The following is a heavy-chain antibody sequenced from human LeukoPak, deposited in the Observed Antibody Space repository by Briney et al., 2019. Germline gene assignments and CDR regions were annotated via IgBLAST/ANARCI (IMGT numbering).Heavy chain of an antibody. J-gene: IGHJ4*02. CDR2: IYYGGST. CDR1: GGSISNYY. Sequence: PSETLSLTCSVSGGSISNYYWSWLRQPPGKGLEWIGYIYYGGSTNYNPSLKSRITMSVDTSKNQFSLRLSSVTAADTAVYYCARGVWGDYFDYWGQGTLVTVSS. CDR3: ARGVWGDYFDY. V-gene: IGHV4-59*01. D-gene: IGHD3-16*01.